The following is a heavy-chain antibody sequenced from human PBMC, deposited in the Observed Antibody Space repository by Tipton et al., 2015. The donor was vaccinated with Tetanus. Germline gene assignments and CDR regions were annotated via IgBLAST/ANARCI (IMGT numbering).Heavy chain of an antibody. CDR3: ARDDFIRDSADT. J-gene: IGHJ5*02. CDR1: GFSFQTYG. V-gene: IGHV3-33*08. CDR2: IWYDGSDR. Sequence: SLRLSCAVSGFSFQTYGVHWVRQAPGKGLEWLAVIWYDGSDRFYADSVKGRFTISRDNSRNTLALQMTSLRVDDTGVYFCARDDFIRDSADTWGQGTLVVVSS. D-gene: IGHD2-21*01.